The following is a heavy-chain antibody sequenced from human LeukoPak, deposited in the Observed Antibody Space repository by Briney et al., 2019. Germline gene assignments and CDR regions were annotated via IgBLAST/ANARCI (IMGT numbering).Heavy chain of an antibody. Sequence: GGSLRLSCAASGFTFSSYAMRWVRQAPGKGLEWVAVISYDGSNKNYADSVKGRFTISGDNSKNTLYLQMNSLRAEDTSVYYCAKDSYYGSGSRGEMAYWGQGTLVTVSS. J-gene: IGHJ4*02. V-gene: IGHV3-30*04. CDR2: ISYDGSNK. D-gene: IGHD3-10*01. CDR3: AKDSYYGSGSRGEMAY. CDR1: GFTFSSYA.